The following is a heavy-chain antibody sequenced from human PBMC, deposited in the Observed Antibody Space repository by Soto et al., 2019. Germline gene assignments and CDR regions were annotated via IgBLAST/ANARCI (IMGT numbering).Heavy chain of an antibody. CDR1: GGSISSSRYY. Sequence: PSETLSLTCTVSGGSISSSRYYWDWIRQPPGKGLEWIGSIFYSGSTYHNPSLKSRVTISVDTSKNQFSLKLSSVTAADTAVYYCARPPTASLDAFDIWGQGTMVTVSS. CDR2: IFYSGST. CDR3: ARPPTASLDAFDI. V-gene: IGHV4-39*01. J-gene: IGHJ3*02.